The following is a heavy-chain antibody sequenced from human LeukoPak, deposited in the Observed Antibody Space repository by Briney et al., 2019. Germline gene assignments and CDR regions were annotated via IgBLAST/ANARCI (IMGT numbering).Heavy chain of an antibody. D-gene: IGHD1-26*01. CDR1: GFTFSSYG. CDR3: ARTSGRPLDY. J-gene: IGHJ4*02. Sequence: GRSLRLSCVESGFTFSSYGMHWVRQAPGKGLEWVSSISSSSSYIYYADSVKGRFTISRDNAKNSLYLQMNSLRAEDTAVYYCARTSGRPLDYWGQGTLVTVSS. CDR2: ISSSSSYI. V-gene: IGHV3-21*01.